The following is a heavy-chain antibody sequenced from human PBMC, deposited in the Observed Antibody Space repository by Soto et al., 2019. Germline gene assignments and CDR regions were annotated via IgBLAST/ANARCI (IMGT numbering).Heavy chain of an antibody. Sequence: GASVKVSCKASGFTFTSSAMQWVRQARGQRLEWIGWIVVGSGNTNYAQKFQGRVTITRDMSTSTAYMELSSLRSEDTAVYYCAAESPEYYYGMDVWGQGTTVTVSS. CDR1: GFTFTSSA. CDR2: IVVGSGNT. J-gene: IGHJ6*02. CDR3: AAESPEYYYGMDV. V-gene: IGHV1-58*02.